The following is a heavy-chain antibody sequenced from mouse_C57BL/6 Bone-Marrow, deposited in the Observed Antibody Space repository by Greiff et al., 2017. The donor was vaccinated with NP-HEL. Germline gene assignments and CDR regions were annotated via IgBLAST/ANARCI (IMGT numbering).Heavy chain of an antibody. V-gene: IGHV5-6*01. CDR1: GFTFSSYG. CDR2: ISSGGRYT. CDR3: ARHYYSNYFDY. Sequence: EVKLLESGGDLVKPGGSLKLSCAASGFTFSSYGMSWVRQTPAKRLEWVATISSGGRYTYYPDSVKGRSTISRDKAKNTLYLQRSILKSEYTAMYYCARHYYSNYFDYWGQGTTLTVSS. D-gene: IGHD2-5*01. J-gene: IGHJ2*01.